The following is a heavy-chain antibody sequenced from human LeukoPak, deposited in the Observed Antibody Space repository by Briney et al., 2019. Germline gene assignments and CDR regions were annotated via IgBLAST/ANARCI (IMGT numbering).Heavy chain of an antibody. J-gene: IGHJ1*01. D-gene: IGHD2-15*01. Sequence: PSETLSLTCAVYGGSFSGYYWSWIRQPPGKGLEWIGEINHRGSIIYNPSLTSRVTISVDTSKNQLSLKLSSVTAADTAVYYCAREAQYRSGAYCYGGYFQHWGQGTLVTVSS. CDR2: INHRGSI. CDR3: AREAQYRSGAYCYGGYFQH. CDR1: GGSFSGYY. V-gene: IGHV4-34*01.